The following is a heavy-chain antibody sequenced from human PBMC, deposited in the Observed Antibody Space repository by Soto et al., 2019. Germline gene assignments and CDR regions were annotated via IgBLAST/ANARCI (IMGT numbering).Heavy chain of an antibody. CDR1: GFTFDDYA. CDR2: ISWNSGSI. V-gene: IGHV3-9*01. J-gene: IGHJ2*01. CDR3: AKDTIVATISWYFDL. Sequence: GGSLRLSCAASGFTFDDYAMHWVRQAPGKGLEWVSGISWNSGSIGYADSVKGRFTISGDNAKNSLYLQMNSLRAEDTALYYCAKDTIVATISWYFDLWGRGTLVTVSS. D-gene: IGHD5-12*01.